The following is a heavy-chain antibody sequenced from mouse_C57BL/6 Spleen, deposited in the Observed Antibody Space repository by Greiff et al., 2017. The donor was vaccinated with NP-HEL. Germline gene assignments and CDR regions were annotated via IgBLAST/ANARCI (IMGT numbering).Heavy chain of an antibody. J-gene: IGHJ4*01. V-gene: IGHV1-50*01. CDR2: IDPSDSYT. D-gene: IGHD2-13*01. Sequence: VQLQQPGAELVKPGASVKLSCKASGYTFTSYWMQWVKQRPGQGLEWIGEIDPSDSYTNYNQKFKGKATLTVDTSSSTAYMQLSSLTSEDSAVYYCARVVMDAMDYWGQGTSVTVSS. CDR3: ARVVMDAMDY. CDR1: GYTFTSYW.